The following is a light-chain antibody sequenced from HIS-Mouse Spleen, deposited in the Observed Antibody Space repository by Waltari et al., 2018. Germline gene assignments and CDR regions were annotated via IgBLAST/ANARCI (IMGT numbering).Light chain of an antibody. Sequence: EIVLTQSPATLSLSPGERATLPCRPSQSVSSYLAWYQQKPGQAPRILIYDASNRATGIPARFSGSGSGTDFTLTISSLEPEDFAVYYCQQRSNWPPYTFCQGTKLEMK. V-gene: IGKV3-11*01. CDR3: QQRSNWPPYT. J-gene: IGKJ2*01. CDR2: DAS. CDR1: QSVSSY.